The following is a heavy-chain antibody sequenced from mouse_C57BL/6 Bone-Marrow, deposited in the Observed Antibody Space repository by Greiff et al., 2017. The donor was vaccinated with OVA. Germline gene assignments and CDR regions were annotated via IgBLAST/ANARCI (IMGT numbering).Heavy chain of an antibody. V-gene: IGHV5-17*01. J-gene: IGHJ2*01. Sequence: EVQLVESGGGLVKPGRSLKLSCAASGFTFSDYGMHWVRQAPEKGLEWVAYISSGSSTIYYADTVKGRFTISRDNAKNTLFLQMTSLRSEDTAMYYCAITTVVATDFDYWGQGTTLTVSS. CDR2: ISSGSSTI. CDR1: GFTFSDYG. D-gene: IGHD1-1*01. CDR3: AITTVVATDFDY.